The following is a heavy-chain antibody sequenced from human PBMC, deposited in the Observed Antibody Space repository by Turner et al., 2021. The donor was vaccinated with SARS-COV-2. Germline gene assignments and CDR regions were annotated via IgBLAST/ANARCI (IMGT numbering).Heavy chain of an antibody. D-gene: IGHD6-13*01. CDR3: ARVGVGGSSWPKDFDY. Sequence: QVQLVQSGAEVKKPGSSVKVSGKASGGTFSTYAITWVRQAPGQGLEWMGGIIPIFGTANSAQKFQGRVTITADESTSSAYMELSSLRSEDTAVYYCARVGVGGSSWPKDFDYWGQGTLVTVSS. V-gene: IGHV1-69*01. J-gene: IGHJ4*02. CDR1: GGTFSTYA. CDR2: IIPIFGTA.